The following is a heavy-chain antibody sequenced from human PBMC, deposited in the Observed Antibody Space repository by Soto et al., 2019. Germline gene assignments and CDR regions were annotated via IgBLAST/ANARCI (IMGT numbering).Heavy chain of an antibody. J-gene: IGHJ6*02. CDR2: INHSGST. V-gene: IGHV4-34*01. D-gene: IGHD3-10*01. Sequence: SETLSLTCAVYGGSFSGYYWSWIRQPPGKGLEWIGEINHSGSTNYNPSLKSRVTISVDTSKNQFSLKLSSVTAADTAVYYCARVLGYYYGSGSFTYYYYYYGMDVWGQGTTVTVSS. CDR3: ARVLGYYYGSGSFTYYYYYYGMDV. CDR1: GGSFSGYY.